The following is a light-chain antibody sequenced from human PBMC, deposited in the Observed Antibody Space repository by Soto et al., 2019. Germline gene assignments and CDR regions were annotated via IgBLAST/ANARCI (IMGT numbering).Light chain of an antibody. CDR3: SSYTSRNTLVV. CDR2: DVS. Sequence: QSALTQPASVSGSPGQSITISCTGTSSDIGSYNYVSWYQQYPGKAPELMIFDVSDRPSGVSNRFSGSKSGNTASLTISGLQAEDEADYYCSSYTSRNTLVVFGGGTKLTVL. J-gene: IGLJ2*01. V-gene: IGLV2-14*01. CDR1: SSDIGSYNY.